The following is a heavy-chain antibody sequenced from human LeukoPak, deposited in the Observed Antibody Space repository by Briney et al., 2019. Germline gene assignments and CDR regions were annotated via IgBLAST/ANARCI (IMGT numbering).Heavy chain of an antibody. CDR3: PRGPLDY. CDR1: GFTFSDHY. CDR2: TRNKANSYTT. Sequence: PGGSLRLSCAASGFTFSDHYMDWVRQAPGKGLEWVGRTRNKANSYTTEYAASVKGRSTTSRDDSKNSLYLQMNSLKTEDTAVYYCPRGPLDYWGQGTLVTVSS. V-gene: IGHV3-72*01. J-gene: IGHJ4*02.